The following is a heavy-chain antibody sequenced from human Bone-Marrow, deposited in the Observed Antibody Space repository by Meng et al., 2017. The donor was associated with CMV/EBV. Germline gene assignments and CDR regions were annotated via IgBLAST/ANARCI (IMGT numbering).Heavy chain of an antibody. Sequence: ASVKVSCKASGYTFTGYYMHWVRQAPGQGLEWMGWINPNSGGTNYAQKFKGRVTMTRDTSISTAYMELSRLRSDDTAVYYWASSPPNILGLIGAFDIWGQGTMVTVSS. J-gene: IGHJ3*02. D-gene: IGHD3/OR15-3a*01. CDR2: INPNSGGT. V-gene: IGHV1-2*02. CDR1: GYTFTGYY. CDR3: ASSPPNILGLIGAFDI.